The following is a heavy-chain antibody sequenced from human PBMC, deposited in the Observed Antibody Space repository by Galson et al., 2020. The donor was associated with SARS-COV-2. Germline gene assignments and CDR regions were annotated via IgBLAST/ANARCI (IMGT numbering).Heavy chain of an antibody. D-gene: IGHD6-19*01. CDR1: GFTFSSYG. V-gene: IGHV3-30*02. Sequence: QLGESLKISCAVSGFTFSSYGMHWVRQAPGKGLEWVAFIRYDGGDKYYADSVKGRFTISRDNSKSTLYLLTNSLRGEDTAVYYCAKDPTYYSSGWTKGYFDYWGQGTLVTVSS. CDR3: AKDPTYYSSGWTKGYFDY. CDR2: IRYDGGDK. J-gene: IGHJ4*02.